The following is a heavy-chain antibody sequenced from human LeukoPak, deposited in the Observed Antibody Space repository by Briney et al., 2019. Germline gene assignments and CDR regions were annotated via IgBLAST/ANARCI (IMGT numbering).Heavy chain of an antibody. Sequence: KSSETLSLTCTVSGGSICSYYWSWIRQPPGKGLEWIGYIYYSGSTNYNPSLKSRVTISVDTSKNQFSLKLSSVTAADTAVYYCARAPLLDYWGQGTLVTVSS. J-gene: IGHJ4*02. CDR3: ARAPLLDY. CDR1: GGSICSYY. CDR2: IYYSGST. V-gene: IGHV4-59*01.